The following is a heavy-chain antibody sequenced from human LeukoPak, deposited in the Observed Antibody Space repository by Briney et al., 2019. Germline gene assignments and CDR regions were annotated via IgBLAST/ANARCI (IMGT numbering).Heavy chain of an antibody. D-gene: IGHD3-22*01. CDR3: ASGEHYDSSGYSYYYYGMDV. CDR2: IIPILGIA. V-gene: IGHV1-69*04. Sequence: AASVKASCKASGGTFSSYAISWVRQAPGQGLEWMGRIIPILGIANYAQKFQGRVTITADKSTSTAYMELSSLRSEDTAVYYCASGEHYDSSGYSYYYYGMDVWGQGTTVTVSS. CDR1: GGTFSSYA. J-gene: IGHJ6*02.